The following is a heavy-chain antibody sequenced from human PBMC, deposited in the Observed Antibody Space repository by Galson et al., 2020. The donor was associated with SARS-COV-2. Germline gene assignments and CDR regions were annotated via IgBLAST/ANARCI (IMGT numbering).Heavy chain of an antibody. Sequence: EGSLRLSCAASGFTFNSYAMIWVRQAPGKGLEWVSAISGSGGSTDYADSVKGRFTISRDNSKNTLYLQMNSLRAEDTAVFYCAKGAVVTAIPQFLDYWGQGTLVTVSS. CDR3: AKGAVVTAIPQFLDY. CDR2: ISGSGGST. V-gene: IGHV3-23*01. CDR1: GFTFNSYA. J-gene: IGHJ4*02. D-gene: IGHD2-21*02.